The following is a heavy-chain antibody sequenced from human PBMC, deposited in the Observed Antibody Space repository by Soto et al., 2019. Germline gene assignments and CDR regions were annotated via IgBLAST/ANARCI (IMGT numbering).Heavy chain of an antibody. CDR1: GFTFSSYA. CDR2: ISGSGGST. J-gene: IGHJ4*02. Sequence: GGSLRLSCAASGFTFSSYAMSWVRQAPGKGLEWVSAISGSGGSTYYADSVKGRFTISRDNSKNTLYLQMNSLRAEDTAVYYCAKDSSQPTLWFGELCLDYWGQGTLVTVSS. CDR3: AKDSSQPTLWFGELCLDY. D-gene: IGHD3-10*01. V-gene: IGHV3-23*01.